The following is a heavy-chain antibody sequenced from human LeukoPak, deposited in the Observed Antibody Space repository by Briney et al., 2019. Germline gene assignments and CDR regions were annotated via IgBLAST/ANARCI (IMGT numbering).Heavy chain of an antibody. D-gene: IGHD3-10*01. CDR2: ISSSRSFT. J-gene: IGHJ4*02. Sequence: GGSLRLSCAASGFTFSDFFMTWIRQAPGKGLEWVSYISSSRSFTAYADSVKGRFTISRDNTKNSLYLQMNSLRAEDTAVYYCARALYGSGSYSTYWGQGTLVTVSS. CDR1: GFTFSDFF. CDR3: ARALYGSGSYSTY. V-gene: IGHV3-11*05.